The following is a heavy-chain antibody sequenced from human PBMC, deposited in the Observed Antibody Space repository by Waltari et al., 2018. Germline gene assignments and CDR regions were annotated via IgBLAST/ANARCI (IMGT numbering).Heavy chain of an antibody. V-gene: IGHV3-30-3*01. D-gene: IGHD3-10*01. CDR3: ANSDYLTVTTLTSWITY. Sequence: QVHLVESGGGVVQPGRSLRLSCAASGFTFSASAMHWVRQAPGKGLEWVALISYDGSNKYYVDSVKGRFTISRDNSKNTLYLQMHSLGAEDTAVYYCANSDYLTVTTLTSWITYWGQGTLVTVSS. CDR2: ISYDGSNK. CDR1: GFTFSASA. J-gene: IGHJ4*02.